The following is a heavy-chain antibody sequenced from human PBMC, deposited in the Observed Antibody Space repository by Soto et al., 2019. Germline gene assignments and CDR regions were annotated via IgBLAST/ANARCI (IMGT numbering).Heavy chain of an antibody. J-gene: IGHJ4*02. Sequence: QVQLVQSGAEAKRPGASVRVSCKASGYTFTDYYIHWVRQAPGQGMEWRGIVNPSSGTTSYACDFRGRVATPRDASTNTVYMELSSLRSEDTAMHYCAGDMGYINTQFNQRGGGEYWGQGTRVTVS. CDR3: AGDMGYINTQFNQRGGGEY. D-gene: IGHD5-12*01. CDR1: GYTFTDYY. V-gene: IGHV1-46*01. CDR2: VNPSSGTT.